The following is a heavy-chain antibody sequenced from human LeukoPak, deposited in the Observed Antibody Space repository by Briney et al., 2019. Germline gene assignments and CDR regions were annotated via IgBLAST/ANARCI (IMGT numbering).Heavy chain of an antibody. V-gene: IGHV4-39*07. CDR1: GGSISSSSYY. J-gene: IGHJ4*02. CDR3: ARESARYGDQRYDY. CDR2: IYYSGST. D-gene: IGHD4-17*01. Sequence: SETLSLTCTVSGGSISSSSYYWGWIRQPPGKGLEWIGSIYYSGSTYYNPSLKSRVTISVDTSKNQFSLKLSSVTAADTAVYYCARESARYGDQRYDYWGQGTLVTVSS.